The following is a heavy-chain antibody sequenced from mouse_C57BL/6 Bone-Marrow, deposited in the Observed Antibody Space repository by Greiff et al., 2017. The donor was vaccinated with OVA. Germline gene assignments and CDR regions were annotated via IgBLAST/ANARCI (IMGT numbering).Heavy chain of an antibody. CDR1: GYSITSGYD. J-gene: IGHJ3*01. V-gene: IGHV3-1*01. Sequence: EVQLQQSGPGMVKPSQSLSLTCTVTGYSITSGYDWHWIRHFPGNKLEWMGYISYSGSTNYNPSLKSRISITHDTSKNHFFLKLNSVTTEDTATYYCARDYYGRSFAYWGQGTLVTVSA. CDR3: ARDYYGRSFAY. D-gene: IGHD1-1*01. CDR2: ISYSGST.